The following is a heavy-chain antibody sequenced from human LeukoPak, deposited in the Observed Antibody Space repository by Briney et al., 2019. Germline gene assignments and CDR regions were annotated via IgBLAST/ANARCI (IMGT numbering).Heavy chain of an antibody. CDR3: ARARVRGVIRVEGLDV. CDR1: GYTFTGYY. J-gene: IGHJ6*04. V-gene: IGHV1-2*02. Sequence: ASVKVSCKASGYTFTGYYMHWVRQAPGQGLEWMGWINPNSGGTNYAQKFQGRVTMTRDTSISTAYMELSRLRSDDTAVYYCARARVRGVIRVEGLDVWGKGTTVTVSS. D-gene: IGHD3-10*01. CDR2: INPNSGGT.